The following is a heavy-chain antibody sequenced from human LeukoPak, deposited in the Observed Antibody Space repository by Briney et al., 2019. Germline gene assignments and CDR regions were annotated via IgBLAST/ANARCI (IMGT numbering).Heavy chain of an antibody. CDR3: AKDRAIAVAGTFFDY. CDR1: GFTFSTYW. J-gene: IGHJ4*02. V-gene: IGHV3-23*01. D-gene: IGHD6-19*01. CDR2: ISGSGGST. Sequence: PGGSLRLSCAASGFTFSTYWMHWVRQAPGKGLEWVSAISGSGGSTYYADSVKGRFTISRDNSKNTLYLQMNSLRAEDTAVYYCAKDRAIAVAGTFFDYWGQGTLVTVSS.